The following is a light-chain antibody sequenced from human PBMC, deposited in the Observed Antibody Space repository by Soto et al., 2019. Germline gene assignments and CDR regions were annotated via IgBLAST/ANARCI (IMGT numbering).Light chain of an antibody. CDR3: QQYNSYSRT. CDR1: QSISSW. Sequence: DIQMTQSPSTLSASVGDRVTITCRASQSISSWLAWYQQKPGKAPKLLIHRASSLGSGVPSRFSGSGSGTEFTLTISSLQPDDFATYYCQQYNSYSRTFGQGTKVEIK. V-gene: IGKV1-5*03. J-gene: IGKJ1*01. CDR2: RAS.